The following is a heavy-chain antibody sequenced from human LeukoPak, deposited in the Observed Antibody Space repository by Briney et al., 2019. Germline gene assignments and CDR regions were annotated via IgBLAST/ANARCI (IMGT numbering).Heavy chain of an antibody. V-gene: IGHV3-20*04. D-gene: IGHD1-1*01. CDR1: GFTFDDYG. Sequence: RSGGSLRLSCAASGFTFDDYGMSWVRQAPGKGLEWVSGINWNGGSTGYADSVKGRFTISRDNAKNSLYLQMNSLRAEDTAVYYCARVRSSPPTTYYFDYWGQGTLVTVSS. CDR3: ARVRSSPPTTYYFDY. CDR2: INWNGGST. J-gene: IGHJ4*02.